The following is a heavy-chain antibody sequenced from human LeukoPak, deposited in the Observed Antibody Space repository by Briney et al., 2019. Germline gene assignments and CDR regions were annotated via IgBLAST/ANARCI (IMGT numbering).Heavy chain of an antibody. D-gene: IGHD1-7*01. CDR1: GYTFTGYY. J-gene: IGHJ4*02. CDR3: ARDLGITTGTTYFDY. Sequence: ASVKVSCKASGYTFTGYYMYWVRQAPGQGLEWMGWINPNSGGTNYAQKFQGRVTMTRDTSISTAYMELSRLRSDDTAVYYCARDLGITTGTTYFDYWGQGTLVTVSS. CDR2: INPNSGGT. V-gene: IGHV1-2*02.